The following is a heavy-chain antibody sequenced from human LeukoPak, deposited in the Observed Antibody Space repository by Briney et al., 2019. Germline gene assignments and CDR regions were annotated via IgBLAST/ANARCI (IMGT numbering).Heavy chain of an antibody. CDR1: GGSISSHY. CDR2: IYYSGST. CDR3: ASEFGAAAGTGWFDP. D-gene: IGHD6-13*01. Sequence: SETLSLTCTVSGGSISSHYWSWIRQPPGKGLEWIGYIYYSGSTNYNPSLKSRVTISVDTSKHQFSLTLSSVTAADTAVYYCASEFGAAAGTGWFDPWGQGTLVTVSS. J-gene: IGHJ5*02. V-gene: IGHV4-59*11.